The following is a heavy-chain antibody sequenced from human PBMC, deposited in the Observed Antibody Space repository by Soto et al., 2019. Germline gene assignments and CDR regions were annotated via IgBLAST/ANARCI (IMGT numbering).Heavy chain of an antibody. J-gene: IGHJ5*02. V-gene: IGHV4-59*01. CDR2: IYYSGST. Sequence: PSETLSLTCTVSGGSIISYYCIFIRHPPVKGLEWIGYIYYSGSTNYNPSLKSRVTISVDTSKNQFSLKLSSVTAADTAVYYCARVESGIAAAGRDDWFDPWGQGTLVTVSS. CDR1: GGSIISYY. D-gene: IGHD6-13*01. CDR3: ARVESGIAAAGRDDWFDP.